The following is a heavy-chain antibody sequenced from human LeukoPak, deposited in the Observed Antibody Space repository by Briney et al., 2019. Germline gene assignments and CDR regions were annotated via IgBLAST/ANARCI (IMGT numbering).Heavy chain of an antibody. CDR1: GYTFTDYY. CDR2: INPNSGGT. V-gene: IGHV1-2*02. Sequence: ASVKASCKASGYTFTDYYMHWVRQAPGQGLEWMGWINPNSGGTNYAQKFQGRVTMTRDTSISTAYMELSSLRSEDTAVYYCARSRFGASPYFDYWGQGTLVTVSS. D-gene: IGHD4/OR15-4a*01. CDR3: ARSRFGASPYFDY. J-gene: IGHJ4*02.